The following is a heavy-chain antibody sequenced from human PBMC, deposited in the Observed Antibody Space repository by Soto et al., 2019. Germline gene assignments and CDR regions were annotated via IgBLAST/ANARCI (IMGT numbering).Heavy chain of an antibody. D-gene: IGHD6-19*01. V-gene: IGHV4-59*01. CDR3: ARELGSSGNTVADY. Sequence: SETLSLTCTVSGGSISSYYWSWIRQPPGKGLEWIGYIYYSGSTNYNPSLKSRVTISVDTSKNQFSLKLSSVTAADTAVYYCARELGSSGNTVADYWGQGTLVTVSS. J-gene: IGHJ4*02. CDR1: GGSISSYY. CDR2: IYYSGST.